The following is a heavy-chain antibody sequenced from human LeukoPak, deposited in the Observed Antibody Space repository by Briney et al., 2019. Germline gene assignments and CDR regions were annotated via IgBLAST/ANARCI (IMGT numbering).Heavy chain of an antibody. CDR2: IIPIFGTA. J-gene: IGHJ4*02. V-gene: IGHV1-69*01. CDR3: ASQNHDFWSVDY. D-gene: IGHD3-3*01. Sequence: SVKVSCKASGGTFSSYAISWVRQAPAQGLEWMGGIIPIFGTANYAQKFQGRVTITADESTSTAYMELSCLRSEDTAVYYCASQNHDFWSVDYGGQGTLVTVSS. CDR1: GGTFSSYA.